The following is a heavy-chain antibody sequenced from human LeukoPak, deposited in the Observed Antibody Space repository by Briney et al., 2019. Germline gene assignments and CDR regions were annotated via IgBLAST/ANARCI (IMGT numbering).Heavy chain of an antibody. D-gene: IGHD3-16*01. J-gene: IGHJ3*01. CDR3: AGGTGGM. V-gene: IGHV3-48*03. CDR1: GFTFSSYE. CDR2: ISNSGRTM. Sequence: PGGSLRLSCAASGFTFSSYEMNWVRQAPGKGLEWVSYISNSGRTMFYADSVKGRFTISRDNAKNSLYLQLNSLRAEDTAVYYCAGGTGGMWGQGTMVTVSS.